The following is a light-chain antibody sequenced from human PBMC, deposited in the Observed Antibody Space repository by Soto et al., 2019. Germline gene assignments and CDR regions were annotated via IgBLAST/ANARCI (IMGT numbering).Light chain of an antibody. J-gene: IGLJ3*02. CDR2: DVT. CDR1: SSDVGGYDS. Sequence: QSALTQPASVSGSPGQSITISCTGTSSDVGGYDSVSWYQQHPGKAPKLMIFDVTTRPSGISNRFSGSRSGNTASLTISGLQAEDEAVYYCSSYTSSSLEVFGGGTKVTVL. V-gene: IGLV2-14*03. CDR3: SSYTSSSLEV.